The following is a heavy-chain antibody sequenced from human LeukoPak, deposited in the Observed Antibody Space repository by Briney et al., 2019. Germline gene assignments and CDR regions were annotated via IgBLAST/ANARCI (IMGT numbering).Heavy chain of an antibody. CDR1: GFTFSTYA. V-gene: IGHV3-23*01. CDR2: ISGSGGST. CDR3: AKNPQYYYDSSGFFEY. Sequence: GGSLRLSCVASGFTFSTYALSWVRQAPGKGLEWVSAISGSGGSTYYADSVKGRFTISRDNSKNTLYLQMNSLRVEDTAVYYCAKNPQYYYDSSGFFEYWGQGTLVTVSS. J-gene: IGHJ4*02. D-gene: IGHD3-22*01.